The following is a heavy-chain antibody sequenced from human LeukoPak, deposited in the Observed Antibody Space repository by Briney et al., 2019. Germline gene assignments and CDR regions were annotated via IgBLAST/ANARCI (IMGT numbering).Heavy chain of an antibody. Sequence: ASVKVSCKASGYTFTSYDINWVRQATGQGLEWMGWMNPNSGNTGYAQTFQGRITMSSNTSISTAYMELSSLRSEDTAVYYCARGFWDFGTNGVCYYFDYWGQGTLVTVSS. CDR2: MNPNSGNT. D-gene: IGHD2-8*01. J-gene: IGHJ4*02. CDR3: ARGFWDFGTNGVCYYFDY. V-gene: IGHV1-8*01. CDR1: GYTFTSYD.